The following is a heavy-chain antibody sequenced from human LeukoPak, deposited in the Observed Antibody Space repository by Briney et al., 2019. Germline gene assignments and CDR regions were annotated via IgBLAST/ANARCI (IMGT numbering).Heavy chain of an antibody. CDR3: ARSRGAGGKLLRFLEVFDY. D-gene: IGHD3-3*01. CDR2: ISSSSSYI. V-gene: IGHV3-21*01. Sequence: PGGSLRLSCAASGFTFSSYSMNWVRQAPGKGLEWVSSISSSSSYIYYADSVKGRFTISRDNAKNSLYLQMNSLRAEDTAVYYCARSRGAGGKLLRFLEVFDYWGQGTLVTVSS. J-gene: IGHJ4*02. CDR1: GFTFSSYS.